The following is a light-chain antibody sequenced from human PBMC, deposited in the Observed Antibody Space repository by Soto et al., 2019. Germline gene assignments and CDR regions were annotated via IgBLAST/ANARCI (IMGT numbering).Light chain of an antibody. J-gene: IGKJ3*01. CDR2: AAS. CDR3: QQNYISPPA. CDR1: QSISTY. V-gene: IGKV1-39*01. Sequence: DIQMTQSPSSLSASVGDRVTITCRTSQSISTYLNWYQQKPGKAPKLLIYAASSLQSGVPSRFRGSGSGTDFTLTISSLQPEDFATYYCQQNYISPPAFGPGTKLDIK.